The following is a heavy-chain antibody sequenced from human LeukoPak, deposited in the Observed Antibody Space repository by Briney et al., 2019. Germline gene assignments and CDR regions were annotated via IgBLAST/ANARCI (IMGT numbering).Heavy chain of an antibody. CDR1: GGSISSGSYY. J-gene: IGHJ6*03. Sequence: SETLSLTCTVSGGSISSGSYYWSWIRQPAGKGLEWIGRIYTSGSTNYNPSLKSRVTISVDTSKNQFSLKLSSVTAADTAVYYCARLRVYYYYYYMDVWGKGTTVTISS. V-gene: IGHV4-61*02. D-gene: IGHD5-24*01. CDR3: ARLRVYYYYYYMDV. CDR2: IYTSGST.